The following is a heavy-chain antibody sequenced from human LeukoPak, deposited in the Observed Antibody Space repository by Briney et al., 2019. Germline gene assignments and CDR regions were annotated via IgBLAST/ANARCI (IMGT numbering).Heavy chain of an antibody. CDR2: IYYSGST. Sequence: ASETLSLTCTVSGGSISSYYWSWIRQPPGKGLEWIGYIYYSGSTNYNPSLKSRVTISVDTSKNQFSLKLSSVTAADTAVYYCARDLYAGPSAFDIRGQGTMVTVSS. J-gene: IGHJ3*02. D-gene: IGHD3-16*01. CDR1: GGSISSYY. CDR3: ARDLYAGPSAFDI. V-gene: IGHV4-59*01.